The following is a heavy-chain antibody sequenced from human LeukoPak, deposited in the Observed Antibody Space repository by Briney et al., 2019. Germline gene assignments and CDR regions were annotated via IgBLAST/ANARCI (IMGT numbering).Heavy chain of an antibody. CDR3: ARSYSRSGYYLALFDY. CDR1: GFTFSSYA. J-gene: IGHJ4*02. D-gene: IGHD3-3*01. Sequence: GGSLRLSCAASGFTFSSYAIHWVRQAPGKGLEWVAVISYDGSNKYYADSVKGRFTISRDNSKNTLYLQMNSLRAEDTAVYYCARSYSRSGYYLALFDYWGQGTLVTVSS. V-gene: IGHV3-30-3*01. CDR2: ISYDGSNK.